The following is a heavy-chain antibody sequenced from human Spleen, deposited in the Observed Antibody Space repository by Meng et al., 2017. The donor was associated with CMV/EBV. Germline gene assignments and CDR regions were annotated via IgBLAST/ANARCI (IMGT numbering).Heavy chain of an antibody. J-gene: IGHJ4*02. CDR2: ISSSGSSSTI. CDR3: QGYCSSTSCYRGGY. Sequence: GESLKISCAASGFTFSSYEMNWVRQAPGKGLEWISYISSSGSSSTIYYADSVKGRFTISRDNAKNSLYLQMNSLRGEDTAVYYCQGYCSSTSCYRGGYWGQGTLVTVSS. D-gene: IGHD2-2*02. CDR1: GFTFSSYE. V-gene: IGHV3-48*03.